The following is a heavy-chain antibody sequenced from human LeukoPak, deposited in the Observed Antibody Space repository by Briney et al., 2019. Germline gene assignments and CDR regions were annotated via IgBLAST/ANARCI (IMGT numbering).Heavy chain of an antibody. CDR2: ISAYNGNT. CDR1: GYTFTSYG. CDR3: ARESGRNRPDAFDI. Sequence: ASVKVSCKASGYTFTSYGISWVRQAPGQGLEWMGWISAYNGNTNYAQKLQGRVTMTTDTSTSTAYMNLRSLRSDDTAVYYCARESGRNRPDAFDIWGQGTMVTVSS. J-gene: IGHJ3*02. V-gene: IGHV1-18*01. D-gene: IGHD1-26*01.